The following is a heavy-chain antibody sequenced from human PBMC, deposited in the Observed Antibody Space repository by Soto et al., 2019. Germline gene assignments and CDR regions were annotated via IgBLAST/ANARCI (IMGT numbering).Heavy chain of an antibody. Sequence: QVQLQESGPGLVKPSETXXXSCGVSGGSIXQXXXSWIRQPAGKGLEWIGRIYSGGSTNYNPSLESRVTMSVDTSKNKFSLKLSSVTAADTAVYYCARGPGGFGDFSLDYWGQGTLVTVSS. V-gene: IGHV4-4*07. CDR1: GGSIXQXX. CDR2: IYSGGST. J-gene: IGHJ4*02. D-gene: IGHD3-10*01. CDR3: ARGPGGFGDFSLDY.